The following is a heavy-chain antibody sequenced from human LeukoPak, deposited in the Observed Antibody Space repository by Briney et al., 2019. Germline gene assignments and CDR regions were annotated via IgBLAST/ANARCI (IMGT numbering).Heavy chain of an antibody. J-gene: IGHJ4*02. CDR1: GGSFSGYY. V-gene: IGHV4-34*01. CDR2: INHSGST. D-gene: IGHD6-13*01. Sequence: KPSEILSLTCAVYGGSFSGYYWSWIRQPPGKGLEWIGEINHSGSTNYNPSLKSRVTISVDTSKNQFSLKLSSVTAADTAVYYCAMRTGYSSSWSYLDFDYWGQGTLVTVSS. CDR3: AMRTGYSSSWSYLDFDY.